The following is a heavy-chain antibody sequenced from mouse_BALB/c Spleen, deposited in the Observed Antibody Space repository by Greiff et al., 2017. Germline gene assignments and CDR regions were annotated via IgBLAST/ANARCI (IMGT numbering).Heavy chain of an antibody. J-gene: IGHJ2*01. CDR2: ISYSGST. V-gene: IGHV3-2*02. CDR1: GYSITSDYA. Sequence: EVKLQESGPGLVKPSQSLSLTCTVTGYSITSDYAWNWIRQFPGNKLEWMGYISYSGSTSYNPSLKSRISITRDTSKNQFFLQLNSVTTEDTATYYCARVYGNYYFDYWGQGTTLTVSS. D-gene: IGHD2-10*02. CDR3: ARVYGNYYFDY.